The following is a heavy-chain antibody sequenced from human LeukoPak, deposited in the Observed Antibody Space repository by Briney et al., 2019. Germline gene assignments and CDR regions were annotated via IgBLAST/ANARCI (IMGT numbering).Heavy chain of an antibody. CDR2: IYHSGST. CDR1: GVSISSSNW. Sequence: SETLSLTCAVSGVSISSSNWWSWVRQPPGKGLEWIGEIYHSGSTNYNPSLKSRVTISVDKSKNQFSLKLSSVTAADTAVYYCAREPGIVGARGAFDIWGQGSMVTVSS. V-gene: IGHV4-4*02. J-gene: IGHJ3*02. D-gene: IGHD1-26*01. CDR3: AREPGIVGARGAFDI.